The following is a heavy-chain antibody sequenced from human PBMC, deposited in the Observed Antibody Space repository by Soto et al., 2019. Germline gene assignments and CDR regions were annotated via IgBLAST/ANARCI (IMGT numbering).Heavy chain of an antibody. J-gene: IGHJ6*02. CDR1: RYSFTNNS. D-gene: IGHD2-15*01. V-gene: IGHV1-8*01. CDR3: ARERWVVVAAADYYGMDV. CDR2: MNPGSGDT. Sequence: ASVKLPCKAPRYSFTNNSLSWARQSTGQGLEWMGWMNPGSGDTGYAQKFQGRVTITADESTSTAYMELSSLRSEDTAVYYCARERWVVVAAADYYGMDVWGQGTTVTVSS.